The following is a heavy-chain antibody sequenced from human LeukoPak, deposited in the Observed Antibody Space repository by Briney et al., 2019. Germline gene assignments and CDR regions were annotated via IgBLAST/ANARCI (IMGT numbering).Heavy chain of an antibody. V-gene: IGHV3-21*04. CDR2: ISSGSTYI. D-gene: IGHD1-26*01. J-gene: IGHJ4*02. CDR1: EFTFSTYS. CDR3: AKDTQWELLGYFDY. Sequence: GGSLRLSCAASEFTFSTYSMNWVRQAPGKGLEWVSSISSGSTYIYYADSVKGRFTISRDNAKNSLYLQMNSLRAEDMALYYCAKDTQWELLGYFDYWGQGTLVTVSS.